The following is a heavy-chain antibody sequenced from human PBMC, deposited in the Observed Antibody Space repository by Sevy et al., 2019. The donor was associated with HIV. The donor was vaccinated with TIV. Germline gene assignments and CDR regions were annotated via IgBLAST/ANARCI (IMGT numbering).Heavy chain of an antibody. CDR1: GYTLTGLS. CDR2: FDPEDGET. V-gene: IGHV1-24*01. CDR3: ATTKDYYDSSGCPFDY. J-gene: IGHJ4*02. D-gene: IGHD3-22*01. Sequence: ASVKVSCKVSGYTLTGLSMHWVRQAPGKGLEWMGSFDPEDGETIYAQNFQGRVTMAEDTSTDTAYMELSSLRSEDTAVYFCATTKDYYDSSGCPFDYWGQGTLVTVSS.